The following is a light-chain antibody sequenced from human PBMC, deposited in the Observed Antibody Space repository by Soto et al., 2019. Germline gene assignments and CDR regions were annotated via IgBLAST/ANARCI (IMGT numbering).Light chain of an antibody. CDR3: QQYGTFSGT. Sequence: DIQMTQSPSTLSGSVGDRVTITCRASQTISSWLAWYQQKPGKAPKLLIYKASTLKSGVPSRFSGSGSGTEFTLTIASLQPDDFATYYCQQYGTFSGTFGPGTKVDIK. CDR1: QTISSW. V-gene: IGKV1-5*03. CDR2: KAS. J-gene: IGKJ1*01.